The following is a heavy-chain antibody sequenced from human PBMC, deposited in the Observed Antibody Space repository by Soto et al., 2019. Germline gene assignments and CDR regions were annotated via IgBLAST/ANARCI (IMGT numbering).Heavy chain of an antibody. CDR3: ARDNPTPYYDFWSGYAGGAFDI. Sequence: EVQLVESGGGLVQPGGSLRLSCAASGFTFSSYWMSWVRQAPGKGLEWVANIKQDGSEKYYVDSVKGRFTISRDNAKNPRYLQMNSLRAEETAVYYCARDNPTPYYDFWSGYAGGAFDIWGQGTMVTVSS. CDR2: IKQDGSEK. J-gene: IGHJ3*02. CDR1: GFTFSSYW. V-gene: IGHV3-7*01. D-gene: IGHD3-3*01.